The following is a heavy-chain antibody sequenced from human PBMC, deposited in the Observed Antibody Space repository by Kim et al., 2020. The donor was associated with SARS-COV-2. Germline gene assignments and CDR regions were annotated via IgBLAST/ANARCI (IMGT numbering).Heavy chain of an antibody. CDR1: GGSMSNYY. V-gene: IGHV4-4*07. CDR3: ARDQVRGGYNDSNWFDP. J-gene: IGHJ5*02. CDR2: IFGSGST. D-gene: IGHD3-10*01. Sequence: SETLSLTCTVSGGSMSNYYWSWIRQPAGKGLEWIGRIFGSGSTNYNPSLKSRVTMSLDTSKNQFSLKLRSVTAADTAVYYCARDQVRGGYNDSNWFDPWGQGTLVTVSS.